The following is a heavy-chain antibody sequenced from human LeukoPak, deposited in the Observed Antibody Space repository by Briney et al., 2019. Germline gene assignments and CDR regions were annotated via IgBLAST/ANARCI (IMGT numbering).Heavy chain of an antibody. CDR3: AALNWNDGVAFDI. CDR2: IVVGSGNT. Sequence: SVKVSCKASGFTFTSSAMQWVRQARGQRLEWIGWIVVGSGNTNYAQKFQERVTITRDMSTSTAYMELSSLRSEDTAVYYCAALNWNDGVAFDIWGQGTMVTVSS. J-gene: IGHJ3*02. D-gene: IGHD1-1*01. CDR1: GFTFTSSA. V-gene: IGHV1-58*02.